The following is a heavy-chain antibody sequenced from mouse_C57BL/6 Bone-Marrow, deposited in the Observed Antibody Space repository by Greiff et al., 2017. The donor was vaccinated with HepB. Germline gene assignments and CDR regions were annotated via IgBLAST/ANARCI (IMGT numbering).Heavy chain of an antibody. CDR3: ARPQLARTWFAY. V-gene: IGHV1-80*01. Sequence: QVQLQQSGAELVKPGASVKISCKASGYAFSSYWMNWVKQRPGKGLEWIGQIYPGDGDTNYNGKFKGKATLTADKSSSTAYMQLSSLTSEDSAVYFCARPQLARTWFAYWGQGTLVTVSA. CDR2: IYPGDGDT. CDR1: GYAFSSYW. J-gene: IGHJ3*01. D-gene: IGHD4-1*02.